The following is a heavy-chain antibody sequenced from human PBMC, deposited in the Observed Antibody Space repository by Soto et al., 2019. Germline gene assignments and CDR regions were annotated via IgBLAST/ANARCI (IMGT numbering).Heavy chain of an antibody. V-gene: IGHV1-69*13. CDR3: ASLVPAAINYFDY. Sequence: GASVKVSCKASGGTFSSYAISWVRQAPGQGLEWMGGIIPIFGTANYAQKFQGRVTITADESTSTAYMELSSLRSEDTAVYYCASLVPAAINYFDYWGQGTLVTVSS. CDR2: IIPIFGTA. CDR1: GGTFSSYA. J-gene: IGHJ4*02. D-gene: IGHD2-2*02.